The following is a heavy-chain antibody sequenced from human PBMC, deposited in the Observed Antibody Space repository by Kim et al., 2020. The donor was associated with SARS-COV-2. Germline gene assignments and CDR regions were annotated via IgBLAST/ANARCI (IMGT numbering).Heavy chain of an antibody. D-gene: IGHD3-3*01. CDR2: ISYDGSNK. V-gene: IGHV3-30*18. Sequence: GGSLRLSCAASGFTFSSYGMHWVRQAPGKGLEWVAVISYDGSNKYYADSVKGRFTISRDNSKNTLYLQMNSLRAEDTAVYYCAKASFGVAAFDIWGQGTMVTVSS. J-gene: IGHJ3*02. CDR1: GFTFSSYG. CDR3: AKASFGVAAFDI.